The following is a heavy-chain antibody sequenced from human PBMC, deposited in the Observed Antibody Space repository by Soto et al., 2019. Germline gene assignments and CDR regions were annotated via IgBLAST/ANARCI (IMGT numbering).Heavy chain of an antibody. CDR3: TTDLMAAAGPDDYYYYGMDV. CDR1: GFTFSNAW. D-gene: IGHD6-13*01. Sequence: PGGSLRLSCAASGFTFSNAWMNWVRQAPGKGLEWVGRIKSKTDGGTTDYAAPVKGRFTISRDDSKNTLYLQMNSLKTEDTAVYYCTTDLMAAAGPDDYYYYGMDVWGQGTTVTVSS. J-gene: IGHJ6*02. CDR2: IKSKTDGGTT. V-gene: IGHV3-15*07.